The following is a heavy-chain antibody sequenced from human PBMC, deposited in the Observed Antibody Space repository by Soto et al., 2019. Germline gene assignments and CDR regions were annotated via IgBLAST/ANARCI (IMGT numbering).Heavy chain of an antibody. CDR2: ISYLGTKT. V-gene: IGHV3-33*08. J-gene: IGHJ4*02. CDR3: ASTDTGGTYFEF. CDR1: GFTFSEYD. Sequence: QVQLVESGGGVVQPGMSLRLSCADSGFTFSEYDMHWDRQAPGKGLEWVALISYLGTKTDYADSVKGRFTISRDNFKKTVSLQMESLRAEDSAVYFCASTDTGGTYFEFWGRGTLVTVSS. D-gene: IGHD3-16*01.